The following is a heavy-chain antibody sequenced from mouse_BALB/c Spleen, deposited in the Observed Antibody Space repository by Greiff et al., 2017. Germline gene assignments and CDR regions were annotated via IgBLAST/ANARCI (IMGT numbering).Heavy chain of an antibody. Sequence: EVQLQQSGAELVRSGASVKLSCTASGFNIKDYYMHWVKQRPEQGLEWIGWIDPENGDTEYAPKFQGKATMTADTSSNTAYLQLSSLTSEDTAVYYCNEDYYGSSYVAYWGQGTLVTVSA. V-gene: IGHV14-4*02. CDR1: GFNIKDYY. D-gene: IGHD1-1*01. CDR3: NEDYYGSSYVAY. CDR2: IDPENGDT. J-gene: IGHJ3*01.